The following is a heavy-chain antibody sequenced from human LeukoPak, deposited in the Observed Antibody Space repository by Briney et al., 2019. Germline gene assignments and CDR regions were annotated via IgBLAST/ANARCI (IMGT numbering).Heavy chain of an antibody. J-gene: IGHJ3*02. CDR3: ASLSSDSSSWFGAFDI. Sequence: SETLSLTCTVSGGSISSYYWSWIRQPPGKGLEWIGYIYYSGGTNYNPSLKSRVTISVDTSKNQFSLKLSSVTAADTAVYYCASLSSDSSSWFGAFDIWGQGTMVTVSS. CDR1: GGSISSYY. CDR2: IYYSGGT. D-gene: IGHD6-13*01. V-gene: IGHV4-59*01.